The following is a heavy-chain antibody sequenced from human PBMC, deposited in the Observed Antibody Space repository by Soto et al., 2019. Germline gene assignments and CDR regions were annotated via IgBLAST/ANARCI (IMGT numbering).Heavy chain of an antibody. D-gene: IGHD1-26*01. Sequence: GGSLRLSCLASGFTFSSFGMNWVRQAPGRGLEWVSSISTTSSYIYYADSVKGRFTISRDNAKNSLYLQMNSLRAEDTAVYYCSSLGCGIYSNSNYFWGQGTLVTGSS. CDR3: SSLGCGIYSNSNYF. CDR1: GFTFSSFG. J-gene: IGHJ4*02. CDR2: ISTTSSYI. V-gene: IGHV3-21*01.